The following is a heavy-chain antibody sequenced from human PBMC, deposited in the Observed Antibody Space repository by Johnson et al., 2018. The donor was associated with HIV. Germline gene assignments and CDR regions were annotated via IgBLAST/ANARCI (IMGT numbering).Heavy chain of an antibody. Sequence: QVQLVESGGGLVQPGGSLRLSCAASGFTFSSYWMSWVRQAPGKGLEWVAFIRYDGSNKYYADSVKGRFTISRDNSKNTLYLQMNSLRAEDTAVYYCAKVGGTTILRDAFDIWGQGTMVTVSS. CDR2: IRYDGSNK. V-gene: IGHV3-30*02. J-gene: IGHJ3*02. CDR1: GFTFSSYW. CDR3: AKVGGTTILRDAFDI. D-gene: IGHD1-1*01.